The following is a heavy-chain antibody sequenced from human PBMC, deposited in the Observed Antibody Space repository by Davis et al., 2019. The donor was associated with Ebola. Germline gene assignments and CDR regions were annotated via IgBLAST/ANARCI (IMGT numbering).Heavy chain of an antibody. D-gene: IGHD3-10*01. V-gene: IGHV3-30*03. CDR3: ARGPGILRLVGDYYFDY. Sequence: PGGSLRLSCAASGFTFSSHIMHWVRQAPGNGLEWVAVISADGNGALYADSVKGRFTLSRDNSKNTLYLQMDSLRPEDTAVYYCARGPGILRLVGDYYFDYWGQGTLVTVSS. J-gene: IGHJ4*02. CDR1: GFTFSSHI. CDR2: ISADGNGA.